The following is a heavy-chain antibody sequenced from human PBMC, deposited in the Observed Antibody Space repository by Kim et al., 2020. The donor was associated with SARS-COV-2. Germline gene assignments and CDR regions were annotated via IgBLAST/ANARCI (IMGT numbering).Heavy chain of an antibody. CDR3: SILERLTSDWTEGTWVDP. V-gene: IGHV1-69*13. D-gene: IGHD1-1*01. CDR1: GDTYRNYN. CDR2: VIPIIGTS. J-gene: IGHJ5*02. Sequence: SVKVSCKASGDTYRNYNINWVRQAPGQGLEWMGAVIPIIGTSKYAPKFKERHTISADEYTNTAYLQLSSLRAEDTAVYYCSILERLTSDWTEGTWVDPW.